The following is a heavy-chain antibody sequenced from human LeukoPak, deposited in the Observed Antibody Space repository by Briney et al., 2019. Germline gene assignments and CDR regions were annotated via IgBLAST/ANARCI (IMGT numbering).Heavy chain of an antibody. Sequence: PGGSLRLSCAASGFTFSSYSMNWLGQAPGKGLEGVSYISSSSSTIYYADPVKGRFTISRDNAKNSLYLQMNSLRAEDTAVYYCARVYWQGYYYMDVWGKGTTVTVSS. CDR2: ISSSSSTI. J-gene: IGHJ6*03. D-gene: IGHD2-8*02. CDR1: GFTFSSYS. V-gene: IGHV3-48*01. CDR3: ARVYWQGYYYMDV.